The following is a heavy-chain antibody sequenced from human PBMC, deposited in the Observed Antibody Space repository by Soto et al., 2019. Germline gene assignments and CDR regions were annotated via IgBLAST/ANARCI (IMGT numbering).Heavy chain of an antibody. CDR2: IKHDGSEI. V-gene: IGHV3-7*03. J-gene: IGHJ4*02. CDR3: ANHGDCVFDN. Sequence: DVRLVESGGGLVQPGGSLRLSCAASGFTFSKEWMSWVRQAPGRGLELVANIKHDGSEIYYVDSVKGRFTVSRDNAKNSLYLELNSLRAEDTAVYYCANHGDCVFDNWGQGTLVTVSS. CDR1: GFTFSKEW. D-gene: IGHD2-21*02.